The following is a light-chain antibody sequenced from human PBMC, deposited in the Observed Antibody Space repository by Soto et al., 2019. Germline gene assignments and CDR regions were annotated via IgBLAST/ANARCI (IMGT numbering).Light chain of an antibody. Sequence: DIQMTQPPSSVSASVGDRVTITCRASQGISSWLAWYQQKPGKAPKLLIYAASTLQSGVPSRFSGSGSGTDFTLTISSLQPEDVATYYCLKYNSAPWTFGQGTKVDIK. V-gene: IGKV1-27*01. CDR2: AAS. CDR1: QGISSW. CDR3: LKYNSAPWT. J-gene: IGKJ1*01.